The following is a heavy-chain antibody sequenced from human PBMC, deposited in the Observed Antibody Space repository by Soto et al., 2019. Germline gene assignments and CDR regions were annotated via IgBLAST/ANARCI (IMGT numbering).Heavy chain of an antibody. V-gene: IGHV3-48*03. CDR3: ARDAFEIYYKVCLVV. CDR1: GFSFSDYE. Sequence: GGSLRLSCAASGFSFSDYEMNWVRQTPGKGLEWLSYISSSGGTIKYAHSVKGRFTISRDNAKNSLYLQMHSLRADDTAAYYCARDAFEIYYKVCLVVWGQETPLTAFS. CDR2: ISSSGGTI. J-gene: IGHJ6*02. D-gene: IGHD3-10*01.